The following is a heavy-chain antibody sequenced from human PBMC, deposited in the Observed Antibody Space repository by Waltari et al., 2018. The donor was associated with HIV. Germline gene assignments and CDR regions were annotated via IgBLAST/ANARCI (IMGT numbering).Heavy chain of an antibody. Sequence: EVQLVESGGGLVQAGGSLRLSCAASGFTFRSHRMHWVRQAPGKGLVWVARINGDGSGTSYADSVRGRFSISRENAENSLHLHMNSVRPEDTGLYYCTREGVETTAPADYWGQGTLVTVSS. CDR1: GFTFRSHR. D-gene: IGHD4-17*01. CDR2: INGDGSGT. CDR3: TREGVETTAPADY. V-gene: IGHV3-74*01. J-gene: IGHJ4*02.